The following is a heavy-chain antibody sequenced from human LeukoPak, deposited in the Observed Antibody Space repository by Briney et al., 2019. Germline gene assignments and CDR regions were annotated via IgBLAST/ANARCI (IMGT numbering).Heavy chain of an antibody. CDR2: IYYSGST. Sequence: SQTLSLTCTVSGGSISSGGYYWSWIRQHPGKGLEWIGYIYYSGSTYYNPSLKSRVTISVDTSKNQFSLKPSSVTAADTAVYYCARNTMATITNVNWYFDLWGRGTLVTVSS. CDR1: GGSISSGGYY. J-gene: IGHJ2*01. D-gene: IGHD5-24*01. V-gene: IGHV4-31*03. CDR3: ARNTMATITNVNWYFDL.